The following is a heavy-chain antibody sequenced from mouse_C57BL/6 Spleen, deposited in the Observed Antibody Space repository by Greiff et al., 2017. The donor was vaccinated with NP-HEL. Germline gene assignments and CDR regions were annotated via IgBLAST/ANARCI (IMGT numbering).Heavy chain of an antibody. Sequence: EVQLQQSGAELVRPGASVKLSCTASGFNIKDDYMHWVKQRPEQGLEWIGWIDPENGDTEYASKFQGKATITAETSSNTAYLQLSSLTSEDTAVYYCTNWDGAYWGQGTLVTVSA. D-gene: IGHD4-1*01. J-gene: IGHJ3*01. CDR3: TNWDGAY. CDR2: IDPENGDT. V-gene: IGHV14-4*01. CDR1: GFNIKDDY.